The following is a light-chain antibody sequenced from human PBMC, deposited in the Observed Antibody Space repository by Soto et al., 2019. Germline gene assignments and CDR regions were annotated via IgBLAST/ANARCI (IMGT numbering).Light chain of an antibody. CDR3: SSYTSSSTRGVV. V-gene: IGLV2-14*01. J-gene: IGLJ2*01. Sequence: QSALTQPASVSGSPGQSITISCTGTSSDVGGYNYVSWYQQHPGKAPKLMIYEVSNRPSGVSNRFSGSKSCNTASLTISGLQAEDEAGYYCSSYTSSSTRGVVFGGGTKLTVL. CDR2: EVS. CDR1: SSDVGGYNY.